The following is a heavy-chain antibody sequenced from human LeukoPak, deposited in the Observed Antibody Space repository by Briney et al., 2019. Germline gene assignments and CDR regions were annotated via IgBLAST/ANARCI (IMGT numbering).Heavy chain of an antibody. CDR3: ARVASRTYYFDC. D-gene: IGHD1-1*01. J-gene: IGHJ4*02. CDR1: GFTFSSDW. V-gene: IGHV3-48*04. CDR2: ITSSGDSI. Sequence: GGSLRLSCAVSGFTFSSDWMIWIRQAPGKGLEWVSYITSSGDSIYNADSVKGRFTISRDNAKNSLYLQMNSLRAEDTAVYYCARVASRTYYFDCWGQGTLVTVSS.